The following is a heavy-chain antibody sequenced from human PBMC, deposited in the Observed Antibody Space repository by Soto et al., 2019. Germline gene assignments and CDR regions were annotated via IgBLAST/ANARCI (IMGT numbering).Heavy chain of an antibody. J-gene: IGHJ4*02. D-gene: IGHD3-16*02. CDR2: VKPNGGSA. CDR3: ARSSAGVFGIILEGTTVSAS. Sequence: WLRHHPGKDLEWMGIVKPNGGSARFAQTFQGRITMTRDTSTSTVYMELRSLRSEDTATYYCARSSAGVFGIILEGTTVSASRGKASLVPVS. V-gene: IGHV1-46*01.